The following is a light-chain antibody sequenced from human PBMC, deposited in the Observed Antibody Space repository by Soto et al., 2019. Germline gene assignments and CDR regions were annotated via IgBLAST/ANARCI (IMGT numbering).Light chain of an antibody. CDR3: HQRSNWLDT. V-gene: IGKV2-28*01. Sequence: DIVMTQSPLSLPVTPGEPASISCRSSQSLLHSNGYNYLDWYLQKPGQSPQLLIYLGSNRASGVPDRFSGSGSGTDFTLTISSLEAEDFAVYYCHQRSNWLDTFGQGTRLAIK. CDR1: QSLLHSNGYNY. CDR2: LGS. J-gene: IGKJ5*01.